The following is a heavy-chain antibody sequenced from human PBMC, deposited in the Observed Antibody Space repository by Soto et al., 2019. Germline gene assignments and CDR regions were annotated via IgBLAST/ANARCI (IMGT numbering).Heavy chain of an antibody. Sequence: PSETLSLTCAFSGGSISRSNWWSWVRQPPGKGLEWIGEIYHSGSTNYHPSLKSRVTISVDKSKNQFSLKLTSLTAADTAVYYCARSITFDWLFFDNWGQGTLVTRLL. V-gene: IGHV4-4*02. J-gene: IGHJ4*02. CDR3: ARSITFDWLFFDN. CDR1: GGSISRSNW. CDR2: IYHSGST. D-gene: IGHD3-9*01.